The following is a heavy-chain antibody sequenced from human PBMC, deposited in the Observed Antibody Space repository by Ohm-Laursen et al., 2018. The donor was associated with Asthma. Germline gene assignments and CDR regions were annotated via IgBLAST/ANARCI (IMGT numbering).Heavy chain of an antibody. CDR2: ISTASTFI. V-gene: IGHV3-21*04. J-gene: IGHJ4*02. Sequence: SLRLSCAASGYTFSRYSIHWVRQVPGKGLEWVASISTASTFIYYADSVRGRFTTSRDNARNSVYLQMNSLRAEDTAVYYCARVGDFWSGYYDYWGQGTLVTVSS. CDR1: GYTFSRYS. D-gene: IGHD3-3*01. CDR3: ARVGDFWSGYYDY.